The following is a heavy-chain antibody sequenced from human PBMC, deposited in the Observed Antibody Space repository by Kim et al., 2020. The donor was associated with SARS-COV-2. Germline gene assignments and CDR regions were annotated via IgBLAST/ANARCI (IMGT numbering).Heavy chain of an antibody. Sequence: SVKVSCKASGGTFSSYAISWVRQAPGQGLEWMGRIIPILGIANYAQKFQGRVTITADKSTSTAYMELSSLRSEDTAVYYCAREGVYGSGSYWDYWGQGTLVTVSS. CDR3: AREGVYGSGSYWDY. CDR1: GGTFSSYA. J-gene: IGHJ4*02. CDR2: IIPILGIA. D-gene: IGHD3-10*01. V-gene: IGHV1-69*04.